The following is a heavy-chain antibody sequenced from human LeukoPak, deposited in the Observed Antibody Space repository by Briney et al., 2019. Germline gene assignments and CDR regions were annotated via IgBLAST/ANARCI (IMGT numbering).Heavy chain of an antibody. CDR3: ARGGYYYDATGSPGDY. CDR1: GFTLTNYA. Sequence: GGSLRLSCVVSGFTLTNYALHWVRQAPGKGLEWVAVISYAGTNKYYADSVKGRFTISRDISKNTVYLHMDSLRDEDTAVYFCARGGYYYDATGSPGDYWGQGTLVTVSS. D-gene: IGHD3-22*01. CDR2: ISYAGTNK. J-gene: IGHJ4*02. V-gene: IGHV3-30-3*01.